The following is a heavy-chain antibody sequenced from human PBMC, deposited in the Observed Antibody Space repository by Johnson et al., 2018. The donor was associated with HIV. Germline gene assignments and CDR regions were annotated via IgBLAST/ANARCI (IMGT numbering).Heavy chain of an antibody. J-gene: IGHJ3*02. CDR2: ISYDGSKR. CDR1: GFTFSSYG. Sequence: QVQLVESGGGVVQPGRSLRLSCAASGFTFSSYGMHWVRQAPGKGLEWVAVISYDGSKRNYADSVKGRFTISRDSSKNTLYLEMNGLRAEDTAVYYCARDLTGSYAVDIWGHGTMVTVSS. CDR3: ARDLTGSYAVDI. V-gene: IGHV3-30*03. D-gene: IGHD1-26*01.